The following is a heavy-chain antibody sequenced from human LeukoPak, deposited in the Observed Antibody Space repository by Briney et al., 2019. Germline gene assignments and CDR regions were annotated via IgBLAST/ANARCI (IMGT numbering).Heavy chain of an antibody. V-gene: IGHV1-69*04. CDR3: ASQAVVAATGDY. J-gene: IGHJ4*02. D-gene: IGHD2-15*01. CDR1: GGTFSSYA. Sequence: ASVKVSCKASGGTFSSYAISWVRQAPGQGLEWMGRIIPILGIANYAQKFQGRVTITADKSTSTAYMGLSSLRSEDTAVYYCASQAVVAATGDYWGQGTLVTVSS. CDR2: IIPILGIA.